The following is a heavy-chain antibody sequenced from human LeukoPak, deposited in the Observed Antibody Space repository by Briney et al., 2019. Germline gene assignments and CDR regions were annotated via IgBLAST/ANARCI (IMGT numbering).Heavy chain of an antibody. CDR3: ARDTPYYYGSGSYYFSGYYYGMDV. J-gene: IGHJ6*02. Sequence: ASVKVSCKASGYTFTGYYMHWVRQAPGQGLEWMGWINPNSGGTNYAQKFQGRVTMTRDTSISTAYMELSRLRSDDTAVYYCARDTPYYYGSGSYYFSGYYYGMDVWGQGTLVTVSS. V-gene: IGHV1-2*02. CDR2: INPNSGGT. D-gene: IGHD3-10*01. CDR1: GYTFTGYY.